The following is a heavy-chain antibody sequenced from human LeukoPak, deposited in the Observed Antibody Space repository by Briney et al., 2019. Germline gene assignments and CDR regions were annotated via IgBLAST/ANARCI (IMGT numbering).Heavy chain of an antibody. J-gene: IGHJ6*02. CDR2: IYTSGST. Sequence: SETLSLTCTVSGGSISSYYWSWIRQPAGKGLEWIGRIYTSGSTNYNPSLESRVTMSVDTSKNQFSLKLSSVTAADTAVYYCARDLWGKSAAGYYYYGMDVWGQGTTVTVSS. CDR3: ARDLWGKSAAGYYYYGMDV. V-gene: IGHV4-4*07. D-gene: IGHD6-13*01. CDR1: GGSISSYY.